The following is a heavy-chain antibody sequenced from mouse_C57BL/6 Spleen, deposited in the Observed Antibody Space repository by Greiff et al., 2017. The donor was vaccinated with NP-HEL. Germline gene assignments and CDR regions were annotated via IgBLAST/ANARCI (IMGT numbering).Heavy chain of an antibody. J-gene: IGHJ4*01. CDR2: INPSNGGT. V-gene: IGHV1-53*01. CDR3: ERKLGHYAMDY. Sequence: QVQLQQPGTELVKPGASVKLSCKASGYTFTSYWMHWVKQRPGQGLEWIGNINPSNGGTNYNEKFKSKATLTVDKSSSTAYMRRSSLTSEDSAVCDCERKLGHYAMDYWGQGTSVTVSS. CDR1: GYTFTSYW.